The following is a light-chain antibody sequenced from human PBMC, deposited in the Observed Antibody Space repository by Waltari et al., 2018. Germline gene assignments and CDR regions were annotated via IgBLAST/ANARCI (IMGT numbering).Light chain of an antibody. CDR1: SSHIRSNT. V-gene: IGLV1-44*01. CDR3: AAWDDSLNGQV. Sequence: QSVLTQPPSASGTPGQRLTIPCSGSSSHIRSNTVNWYQQFPGTSPRLLFYTNDQRPSGVPDRFSASRSGTSASLAISGLRSEDEADYYCAAWDDSLNGQVFGGGTKLTVL. CDR2: TND. J-gene: IGLJ3*02.